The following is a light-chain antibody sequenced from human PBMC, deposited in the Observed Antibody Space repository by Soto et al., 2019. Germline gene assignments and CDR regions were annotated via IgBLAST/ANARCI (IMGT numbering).Light chain of an antibody. J-gene: IGLJ1*01. CDR1: SSDVGGYNY. CDR3: SSYTGSDTYV. CDR2: EVI. Sequence: QSALTQPASVSGSPGQTITISCTGTSSDVGGYNYVSWYQHRPGEAPELMIYEVINRPSGVSYRFSGSKFANTASLTISGLQAEDEADYYCSSYTGSDTYVFGTGTRSPS. V-gene: IGLV2-14*01.